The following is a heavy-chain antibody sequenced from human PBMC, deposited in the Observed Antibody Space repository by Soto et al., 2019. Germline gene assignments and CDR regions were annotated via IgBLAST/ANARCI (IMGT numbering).Heavy chain of an antibody. V-gene: IGHV1-69*01. D-gene: IGHD2-2*01. J-gene: IGHJ6*02. Sequence: QVQLVQSGAEVKKPGSSVKVSCKASGGTFSSYAISWVRQAPGQGLEWMGGIIPIFGTANYAQKFQGRVTITADESTSTAYMELSSLRSEDTAVYYCARVEEYQPLSDYYYYGMDVWGQGTTVTVSS. CDR3: ARVEEYQPLSDYYYYGMDV. CDR1: GGTFSSYA. CDR2: IIPIFGTA.